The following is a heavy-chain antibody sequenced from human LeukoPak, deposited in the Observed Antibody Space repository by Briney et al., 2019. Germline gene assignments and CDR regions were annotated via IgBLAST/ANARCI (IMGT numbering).Heavy chain of an antibody. Sequence: GGSLRLSCAASGFTFSNYWMHWVRQVPGKGLVWVSRLNSDGSITSYADSVKGRFTISRDNAKNTLYLQMNSLRAEDTAVYYCAEDPRWGYSSGWYLDYWGQGTLVTVSS. D-gene: IGHD6-19*01. J-gene: IGHJ4*02. CDR1: GFTFSNYW. CDR2: LNSDGSIT. CDR3: AEDPRWGYSSGWYLDY. V-gene: IGHV3-74*01.